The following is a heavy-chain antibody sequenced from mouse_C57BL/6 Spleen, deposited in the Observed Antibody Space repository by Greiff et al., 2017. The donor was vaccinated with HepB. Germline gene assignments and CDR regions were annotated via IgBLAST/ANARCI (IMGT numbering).Heavy chain of an antibody. CDR2: IYPGSGNT. D-gene: IGHD2-3*01. J-gene: IGHJ2*01. V-gene: IGHV1-76*01. Sequence: VQLQQSGAELVRPGASVKLSCKASGYTFTDYYINWVKQRPGQGLEWIARIYPGSGNTYYNEKFKGKATLTAEKSSSTAYMQLSSLTSEDSAVYFCAREGDDYYDFDYWGQGTTLTVSS. CDR3: AREGDDYYDFDY. CDR1: GYTFTDYY.